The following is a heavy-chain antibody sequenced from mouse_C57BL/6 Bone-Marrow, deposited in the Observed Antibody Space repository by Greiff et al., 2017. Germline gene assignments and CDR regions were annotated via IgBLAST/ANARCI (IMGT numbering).Heavy chain of an antibody. Sequence: EVKVEESGGGLVQPGGSMKLSCAASGFTFSDAWMDWVRQSPEKGLEWVAEIRNKANNHATYYAESVKGRFTISRDDSKSSVYLQMNSLRAEDTGIYYCTSMVTTTGGYYFDYWGQGTTLTVSS. D-gene: IGHD2-2*01. V-gene: IGHV6-6*01. CDR3: TSMVTTTGGYYFDY. CDR2: IRNKANNHAT. CDR1: GFTFSDAW. J-gene: IGHJ2*01.